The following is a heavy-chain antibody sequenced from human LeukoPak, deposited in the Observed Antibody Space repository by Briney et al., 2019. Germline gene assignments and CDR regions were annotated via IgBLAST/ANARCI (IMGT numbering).Heavy chain of an antibody. V-gene: IGHV5-51*01. Sequence: NPGQSLTLSCTGSGYSFTSYWIGSPRQILGKGPEPNDNIYPGDSDTRYSPSFQGQVTISADKSISTAYLQWSSLKASDTAMYYCARHGAYDFVEQWFDPWGQGTLVTVSS. J-gene: IGHJ5*02. CDR2: IYPGDSDT. D-gene: IGHD3-3*01. CDR1: GYSFTSYW. CDR3: ARHGAYDFVEQWFDP.